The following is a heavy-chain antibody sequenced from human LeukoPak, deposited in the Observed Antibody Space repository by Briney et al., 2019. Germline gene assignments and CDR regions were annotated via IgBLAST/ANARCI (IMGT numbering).Heavy chain of an antibody. CDR1: GYSFTSYW. CDR3: ARRLAAAGFYFFDY. V-gene: IGHV5-51*01. Sequence: GESLKITCKGSGYSFTSYWIGWVRQMPGKGLEWMGIIYPGDSDTRYSPSFQGQVTISADKSTSTAYLQWSSLKASDTAMYYCARRLAAAGFYFFDYWGQGTLVTVSS. CDR2: IYPGDSDT. D-gene: IGHD6-13*01. J-gene: IGHJ4*02.